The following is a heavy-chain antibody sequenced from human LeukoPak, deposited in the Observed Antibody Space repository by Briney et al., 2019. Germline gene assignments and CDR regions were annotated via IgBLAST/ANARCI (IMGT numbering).Heavy chain of an antibody. CDR2: IIPIFGTA. D-gene: IGHD6-19*01. V-gene: IGHV1-69*05. CDR1: GGTFSSYA. J-gene: IGHJ4*02. Sequence: GASVKVSCKASGGTFSSYAISWVRQAPGQGLEWMGRIIPIFGTANYAQKFQGRVTITTDESTSTAYMELSSLRSEDTAVYYCASSGWYSSQYYFDYWGQGTLVTVSS. CDR3: ASSGWYSSQYYFDY.